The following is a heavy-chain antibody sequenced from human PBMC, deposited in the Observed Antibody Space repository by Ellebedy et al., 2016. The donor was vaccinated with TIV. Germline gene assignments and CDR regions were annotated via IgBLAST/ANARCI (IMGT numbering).Heavy chain of an antibody. V-gene: IGHV3-48*01. Sequence: GESLKISCAASGFTFSTYSMNWVRQAPGKGLEWVSYISISSSTIYYADSVKGRFTISRDNAKNSLYLQMNSLRAEDTAVYYCAGDYGDDDAFDIWGQGTMVTVSS. CDR3: AGDYGDDDAFDI. J-gene: IGHJ3*02. CDR1: GFTFSTYS. D-gene: IGHD4-17*01. CDR2: ISISSSTI.